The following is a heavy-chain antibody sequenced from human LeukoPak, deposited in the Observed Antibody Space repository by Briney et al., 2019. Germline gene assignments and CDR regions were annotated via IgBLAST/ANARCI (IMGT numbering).Heavy chain of an antibody. CDR3: ARQQMYYFDY. Sequence: SETLSLTCTVSGGSISSSSYYWGWIRQPPGKGPEWIGSIYYSGSTYYNPSLKSRVTISVDTSKNQFSLKLSSVTAADTAVYYCARQQMYYFDYWGQGTLVTVSS. J-gene: IGHJ4*02. V-gene: IGHV4-39*01. CDR1: GGSISSSSYY. CDR2: IYYSGST.